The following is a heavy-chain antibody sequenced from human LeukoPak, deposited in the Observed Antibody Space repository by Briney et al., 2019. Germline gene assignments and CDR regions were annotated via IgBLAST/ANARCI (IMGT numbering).Heavy chain of an antibody. J-gene: IGHJ4*02. CDR3: AKRGVVIRVILVGFHKEAYYFDS. CDR2: ISSSSSYI. D-gene: IGHD3-22*01. Sequence: PGGSLRLSCAASGFTFSSYSMNWVRQAPGKGLEWVSSISSSSSYIYYADSVKGRFTISRDNAKNSLYLQMNSLRTEDTAVYFCAKRGVVIRVILVGFHKEAYYFDSWGQGALVTVSS. V-gene: IGHV3-21*04. CDR1: GFTFSSYS.